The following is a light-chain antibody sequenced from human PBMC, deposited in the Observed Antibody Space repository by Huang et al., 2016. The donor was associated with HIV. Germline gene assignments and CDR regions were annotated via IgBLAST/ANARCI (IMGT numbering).Light chain of an antibody. Sequence: DIQMTQSPPTLSASVGDRVTITCRASQSISSWLAWYQQKPGKAPKLLIYKASILESAVPSRFSGSGSGTEFTLTISSLQPDDFATYYCQQYNSYSRTFGQGTKLEIK. CDR2: KAS. CDR3: QQYNSYSRT. V-gene: IGKV1-5*03. J-gene: IGKJ2*01. CDR1: QSISSW.